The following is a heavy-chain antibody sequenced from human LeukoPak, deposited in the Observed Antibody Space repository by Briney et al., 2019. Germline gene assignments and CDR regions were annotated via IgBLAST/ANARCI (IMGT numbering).Heavy chain of an antibody. CDR1: GFTFSSYE. CDR3: ARAEILTGWRAFDI. CDR2: NSSSGSTI. J-gene: IGHJ3*02. V-gene: IGHV3-48*03. D-gene: IGHD3-9*01. Sequence: GGSLRLSCAASGFTFSSYEMNWVRQTPGKEQERGSNNSSSGSTIYYAHSLKARFTICRDNAKNSLYLHMNSRRAEAIAVYYCARAEILTGWRAFDIWGQGTMVTVSS.